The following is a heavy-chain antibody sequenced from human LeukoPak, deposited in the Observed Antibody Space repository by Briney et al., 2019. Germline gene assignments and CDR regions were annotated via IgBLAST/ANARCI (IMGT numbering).Heavy chain of an antibody. V-gene: IGHV3-30*04. J-gene: IGHJ2*01. Sequence: GGSLRLSCAASGFTFSSYAMHWVRQAPGKGLEWVAVISYDGSNKYYADSVKGRFTISRDNSKNTLYLQMNSLKTEDTAVYYCTTVDSGYDYLTNWYFDLWGRGTLVTVSS. CDR3: TTVDSGYDYLTNWYFDL. D-gene: IGHD5-12*01. CDR2: ISYDGSNK. CDR1: GFTFSSYA.